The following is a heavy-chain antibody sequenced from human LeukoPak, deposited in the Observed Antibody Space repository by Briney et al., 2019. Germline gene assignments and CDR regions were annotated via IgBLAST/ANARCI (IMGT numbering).Heavy chain of an antibody. V-gene: IGHV4-59*08. D-gene: IGHD5-24*01. J-gene: IGHJ3*02. CDR1: GGSISSYY. CDR3: ARRSRDGYNSNFDI. CDR2: IYYSGST. Sequence: SETLSLTCTVSGGSISSYYWSWIRQPPGKGLEWIGYIYYSGSTNYNPSLKSRVTISVDTSKNQFSLKLSSVTAADTAVYYCARRSRDGYNSNFDIWGQGTMVTVSS.